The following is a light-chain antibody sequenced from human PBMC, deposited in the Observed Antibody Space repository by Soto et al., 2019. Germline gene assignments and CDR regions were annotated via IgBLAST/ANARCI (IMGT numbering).Light chain of an antibody. CDR1: QSISSY. V-gene: IGKV1-39*01. CDR2: AAS. Sequence: DIQLTQSPSTVTASVGDRVTITCLASQSISSYLNWYQQKPGKAPKLLIYAASSLQSGVPSRFSGSGSGTDFTLTISSLQPEDFATYYCQQSYSTPRTFGGGTKVDIK. CDR3: QQSYSTPRT. J-gene: IGKJ4*01.